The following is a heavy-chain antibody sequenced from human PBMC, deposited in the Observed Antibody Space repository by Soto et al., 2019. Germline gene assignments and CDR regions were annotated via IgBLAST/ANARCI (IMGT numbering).Heavy chain of an antibody. Sequence: GGSLRLSCQASGFNFNNYGMHWVRQAPGKGLEWVAVITYDGSNKYYADSVKGRFTISRDNSKNTLSLHLNTLKPEDTAVYHCAKDRVGGTFYTPLGFWGQGTLVTVSS. CDR3: AKDRVGGTFYTPLGF. J-gene: IGHJ4*02. CDR2: ITYDGSNK. V-gene: IGHV3-30*18. CDR1: GFNFNNYG. D-gene: IGHD1-7*01.